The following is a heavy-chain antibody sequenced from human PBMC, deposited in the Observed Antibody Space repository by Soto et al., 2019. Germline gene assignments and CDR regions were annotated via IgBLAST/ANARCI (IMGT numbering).Heavy chain of an antibody. V-gene: IGHV4-4*02. CDR3: ATNGYYSWPE. Sequence: SETLSLTCDVSSGSVSDDHWWSWVRQSPGRGLEWIGEIHHSGRTTYNPSLKSRVLMSVDKSKNQFFLKLNSVTAADAAVYYCATNGYYSWPEWGQGILVTAPQ. CDR2: IHHSGRT. CDR1: SGSVSDDHW. D-gene: IGHD3-22*01. J-gene: IGHJ4*02.